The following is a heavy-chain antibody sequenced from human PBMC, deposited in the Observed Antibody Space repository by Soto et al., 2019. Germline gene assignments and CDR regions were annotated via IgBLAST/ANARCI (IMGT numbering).Heavy chain of an antibody. J-gene: IGHJ6*02. CDR2: ISPSGGST. D-gene: IGHD3-3*01. Sequence: EVQVLESGGGLVQPGGSLRLSCAASEVTFSSYPMTWVRQAPGKGLEWVSSISPSGGSTYYGDSVKGRFTISRDNSKNTRYLEMNSLRAEDTAIYYCVQDAPRICVWGHGTTVTVSS. V-gene: IGHV3-23*01. CDR3: VQDAPRICV. CDR1: EVTFSSYP.